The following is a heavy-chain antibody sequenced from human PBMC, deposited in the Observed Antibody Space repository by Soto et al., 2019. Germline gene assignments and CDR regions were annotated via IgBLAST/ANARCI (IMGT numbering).Heavy chain of an antibody. CDR2: INHSGST. CDR1: GGSFSGYY. D-gene: IGHD2-15*01. Sequence: QVQLQQWGAGLLKPSETLSLTCAVYGGSFSGYYWSWIRQPPGKGLEWIGEINHSGSTNYNPSLKSRVTISVDTANYQFSLKLSSVTAADTAVYYCATAAPRYCSGGSCYSGTDYWGQGTLVTVSS. CDR3: ATAAPRYCSGGSCYSGTDY. J-gene: IGHJ4*02. V-gene: IGHV4-34*01.